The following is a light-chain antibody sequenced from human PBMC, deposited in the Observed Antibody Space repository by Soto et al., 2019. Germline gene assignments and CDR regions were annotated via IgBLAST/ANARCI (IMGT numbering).Light chain of an antibody. J-gene: IGKJ1*01. CDR1: QSVTSN. CDR2: GAS. Sequence: EILLAQSPCTLPFSPGERATLSCGASQSVTSNYLAWYQQKPGQAPTLLIYGASTRATGVPARFSGSGSGTEFTLTISSLQSADVAVYYCQQYNDWAKQTFGQGTKVDI. CDR3: QQYNDWAKQT. V-gene: IGKV3-15*01.